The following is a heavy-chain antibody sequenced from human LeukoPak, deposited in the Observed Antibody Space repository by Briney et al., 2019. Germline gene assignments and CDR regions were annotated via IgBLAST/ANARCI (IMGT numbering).Heavy chain of an antibody. CDR3: AREDYVWGSYRY. V-gene: IGHV4-31*03. CDR2: IYYSGST. Sequence: SETLSLTCTVSGVSISSGGYYWSWLRQHPGKGLEWIGYIYYSGSTYYNPSLKSRVTISVDTSKNQFSLKLSSVTAADTAVYYCAREDYVWGSYRYWGQGTLVTVSS. CDR1: GVSISSGGYY. J-gene: IGHJ4*02. D-gene: IGHD3-16*02.